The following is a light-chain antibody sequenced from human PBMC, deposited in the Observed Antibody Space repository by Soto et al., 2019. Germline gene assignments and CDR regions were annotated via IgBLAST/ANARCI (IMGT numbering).Light chain of an antibody. CDR3: SSYAGR. Sequence: QSALTQPTSASGSPGQSVTISCTGTSSDVGGYNYVSWYQQHPGKAPKLMIYEVSKRPSGVPDRFSGSKSGNTASLTVSGLQAEDEADYYCSSYAGRFGTGTKLTVL. V-gene: IGLV2-8*01. CDR1: SSDVGGYNY. J-gene: IGLJ1*01. CDR2: EVS.